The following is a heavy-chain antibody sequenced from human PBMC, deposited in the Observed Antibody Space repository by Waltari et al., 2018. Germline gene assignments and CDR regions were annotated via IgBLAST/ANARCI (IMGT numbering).Heavy chain of an antibody. V-gene: IGHV3-48*03. CDR1: GLTFINYE. CDR2: ISSGASTI. D-gene: IGHD1-26*01. J-gene: IGHJ4*01. CDR3: ARGEGGANEY. Sequence: EVQLVESGGGLVQPGGYLRLLCAASGLTFINYERNWVRQAPGKGLEWVSYISSGASTIFYADSVKGRFTISRDNAKNSVYLEMNSLRADDTAIYYCARGEGGANEYWGQGTLVTVSS.